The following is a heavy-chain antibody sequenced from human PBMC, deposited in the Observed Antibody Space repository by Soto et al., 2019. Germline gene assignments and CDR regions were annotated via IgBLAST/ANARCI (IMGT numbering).Heavy chain of an antibody. V-gene: IGHV4-39*01. CDR3: GRRGGRATISYYFDY. CDR1: GGSVSSSSYY. D-gene: IGHD3-16*01. J-gene: IGHJ4*02. CDR2: VYYSGST. Sequence: SETLSLTCTVSGGSVSSSSYYWGWVRQPPGKGLEWIGSVYYSGSTYYNPSLESRVTISVDKSKDQFSLKLMSLSAADTAVYYGGRRGGRATISYYFDYWGQGALVTVS.